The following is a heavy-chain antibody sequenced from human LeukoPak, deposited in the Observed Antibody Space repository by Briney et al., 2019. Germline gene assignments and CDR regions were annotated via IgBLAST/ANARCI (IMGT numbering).Heavy chain of an antibody. D-gene: IGHD3-3*01. J-gene: IGHJ4*02. Sequence: GGSLRLSCAASGFTFSSYSMNWVRQAPGKGLEWVSSISSSSSYIYYADSVKGRFTISRDNAKNSLYLQMNSLRAEDTAVYYCARDPIGGPRTDFDYWGQGTLVTVSS. CDR1: GFTFSSYS. CDR3: ARDPIGGPRTDFDY. V-gene: IGHV3-21*01. CDR2: ISSSSSYI.